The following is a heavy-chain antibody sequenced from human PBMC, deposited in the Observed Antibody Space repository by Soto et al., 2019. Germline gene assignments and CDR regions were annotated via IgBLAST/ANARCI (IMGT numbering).Heavy chain of an antibody. Sequence: PSETLSLTCTVSGGSISNYYWTWFRQPPGKGLEWIAYIYSSGSTNYNPSLKSRVTISVDTSKNQFSLKLSSVTAADTAVYYCARHWYNWNDVRAFDIWGQGTMVTVSS. J-gene: IGHJ3*02. CDR3: ARHWYNWNDVRAFDI. D-gene: IGHD1-20*01. CDR1: GGSISNYY. V-gene: IGHV4-59*08. CDR2: IYSSGST.